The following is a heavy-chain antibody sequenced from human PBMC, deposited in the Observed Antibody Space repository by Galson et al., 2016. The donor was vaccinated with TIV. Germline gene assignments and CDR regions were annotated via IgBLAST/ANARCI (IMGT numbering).Heavy chain of an antibody. CDR3: ARIIGYWVGYYTMDV. V-gene: IGHV3-30-3*01. D-gene: IGHD2-8*02. J-gene: IGHJ6*02. CDR1: GFTFSSYS. CDR2: ISYDGSDK. Sequence: SLRLSCAASGFTFSSYSMHWVRQAPGQGLEWVSFISYDGSDKNYADSVKGRFTISRDKSKNTLYLQMNSLRAEDTAVYYCARIIGYWVGYYTMDVWGQGTTVTVSS.